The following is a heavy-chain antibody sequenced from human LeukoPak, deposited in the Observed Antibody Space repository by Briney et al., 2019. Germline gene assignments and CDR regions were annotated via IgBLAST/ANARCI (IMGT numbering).Heavy chain of an antibody. J-gene: IGHJ4*02. CDR2: INQDGSEK. D-gene: IGHD2-21*01. CDR1: GFTFSNYW. Sequence: GGSLRLSCAASGFTFSNYWMSWVRQAPGKGLEWVANINQDGSEKSYVDSVEGRFTIPRDNAKKSLYLHVNSLRAEDTAVYYCARDIYGGHDYWGQGTLLTVSS. V-gene: IGHV3-7*04. CDR3: ARDIYGGHDY.